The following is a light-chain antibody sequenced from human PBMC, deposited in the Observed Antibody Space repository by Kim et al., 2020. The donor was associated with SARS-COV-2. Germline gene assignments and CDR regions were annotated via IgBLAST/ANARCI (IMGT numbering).Light chain of an antibody. Sequence: AIQMTQSPSSLSASVGDRVNITCRASQGIRNDLGWFQQKPGKAPQLLIFAATNLQAGVPSRFSGSGSGTDFTLTISSLQPEDSATYYCLQGYNYPYTFGQGTKLEI. V-gene: IGKV1-6*01. CDR1: QGIRND. J-gene: IGKJ2*01. CDR3: LQGYNYPYT. CDR2: AAT.